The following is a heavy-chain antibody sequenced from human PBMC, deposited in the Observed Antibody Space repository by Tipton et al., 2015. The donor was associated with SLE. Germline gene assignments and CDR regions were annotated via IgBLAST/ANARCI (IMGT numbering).Heavy chain of an antibody. CDR2: VFYSGTT. J-gene: IGHJ3*02. V-gene: IGHV4-39*07. CDR3: AGRYYDFWSGYYSDAFDI. CDR1: GGSISSRDYY. D-gene: IGHD3-3*01. Sequence: TLSLTCAVSGGSISSRDYYWGWIRQPPGKGMEWVGNVFYSGTTYYSPSLKSRAAMSVDTSKNQFSLRLTSVTAADTAVYYCAGRYYDFWSGYYSDAFDIWGQGTMVTVSS.